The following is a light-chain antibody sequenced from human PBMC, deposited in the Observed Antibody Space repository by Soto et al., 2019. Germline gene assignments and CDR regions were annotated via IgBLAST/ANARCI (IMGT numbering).Light chain of an antibody. J-gene: IGLJ2*01. CDR2: DIS. CDR3: SSFTASNTEV. V-gene: IGLV2-14*01. CDR1: SSDVGGYDY. Sequence: QSALTQPASVSGSPGQSITISCTGTSSDVGGYDYVSWYQQHPGKAPKLMIYDISNRPSGVSDLFSGSKSANTASLTISGLQAEDEADYYCSSFTASNTEVFGGGTKVTVL.